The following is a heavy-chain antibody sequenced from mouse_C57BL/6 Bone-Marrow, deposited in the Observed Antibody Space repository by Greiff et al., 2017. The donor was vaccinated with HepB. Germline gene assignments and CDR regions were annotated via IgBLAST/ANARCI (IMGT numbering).Heavy chain of an antibody. CDR1: GYTFPSYW. CDR3: ARSHGSSRSWCFDV. V-gene: IGHV1-53*01. Sequence: VQLQQPGTELVKPGASVKLSCKASGYTFPSYWMPWVKQRPGQGLEWIGNINPSNGGTNYNEKFKSKATLTVDKSSSTAYMQLSSLTSEDSAVYDCARSHGSSRSWCFDVWGTGTTVTVSS. D-gene: IGHD1-1*01. J-gene: IGHJ1*03. CDR2: INPSNGGT.